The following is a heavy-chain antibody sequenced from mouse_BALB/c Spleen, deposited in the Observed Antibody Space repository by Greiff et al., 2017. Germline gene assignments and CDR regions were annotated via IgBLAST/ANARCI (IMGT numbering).Heavy chain of an antibody. D-gene: IGHD2-3*01. V-gene: IGHV1-80*01. CDR2: IYPGDGDT. CDR3: ARSGDGAYYFDY. Sequence: SGAELVRPGSSVKISCKASGYAFSSYWMNWVKQRPGQGLEWIGHIYPGDGDTNYNGKFKGKATLTADKSSSTAYMQLSSLTSEDSAVYFCARSGDGAYYFDYWGQGTTLTVSS. J-gene: IGHJ2*01. CDR1: GYAFSSYW.